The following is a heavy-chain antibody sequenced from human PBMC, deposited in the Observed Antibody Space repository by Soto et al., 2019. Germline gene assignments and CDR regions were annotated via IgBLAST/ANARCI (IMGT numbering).Heavy chain of an antibody. V-gene: IGHV1-2*02. CDR2: INPNSGGT. CDR1: GYTFTGYY. D-gene: IGHD3-10*01. Sequence: ASVKVSGKASGYTFTGYYMHWVRQAPGQGLEWMGWINPNSGGTNYAQKFQGRVTMTRDTSISTAYMELSRLRSDDTAVYYCAREGQLTYYYGSGSYSSWFDPWGQGTLVTVSS. J-gene: IGHJ5*02. CDR3: AREGQLTYYYGSGSYSSWFDP.